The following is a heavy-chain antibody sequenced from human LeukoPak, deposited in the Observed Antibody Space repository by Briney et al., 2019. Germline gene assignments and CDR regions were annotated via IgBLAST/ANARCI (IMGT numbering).Heavy chain of an antibody. D-gene: IGHD1-26*01. CDR1: GFTFSGYW. V-gene: IGHV3-74*01. CDR2: INSDGSDM. J-gene: IGHJ4*02. CDR3: ARDSRWYNGRYYDEGIDY. Sequence: GGSLRLSGTGSGFTFSGYWMHWVRQAPGKGLVWVSRINSDGSDMSYADSVKGRFTISRDNAKNTVYLQMNSLRVEDTAVYYCARDSRWYNGRYYDEGIDYWGQGTLVTVSS.